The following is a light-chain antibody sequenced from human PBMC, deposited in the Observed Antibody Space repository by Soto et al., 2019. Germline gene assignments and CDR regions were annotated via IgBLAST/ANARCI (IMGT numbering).Light chain of an antibody. V-gene: IGLV2-11*01. CDR1: SSDVGGYNY. Sequence: QSVLTQPRSVSGSPGQSVTISCTGTSSDVGGYNYVSWYQQHSGKAPKLIIYDVSKRPSGVPDRFSGSKSGNTASLTISGLQAEDEADYYCCSSAGTYTSVFGGGTKLTVL. CDR3: CSSAGTYTSV. J-gene: IGLJ3*02. CDR2: DVS.